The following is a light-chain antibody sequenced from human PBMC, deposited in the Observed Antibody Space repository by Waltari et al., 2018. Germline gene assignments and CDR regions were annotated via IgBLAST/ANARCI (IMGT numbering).Light chain of an antibody. CDR3: QQRRDWPLT. CDR2: DAS. J-gene: IGKJ4*01. V-gene: IGKV3-11*01. CDR1: QNINNY. Sequence: DIVLTQSPATLSLSPGERVTISCRASQNINNYLAWYQQRPGQAPRLLIYDASNRATGIPARFSGSGSGTDFTLTINSLEPEDFAVYYCQQRRDWPLTFGGGTTVDIK.